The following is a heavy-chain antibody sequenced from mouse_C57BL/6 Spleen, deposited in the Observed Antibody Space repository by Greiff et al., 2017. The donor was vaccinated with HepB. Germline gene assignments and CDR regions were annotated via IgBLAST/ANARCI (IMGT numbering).Heavy chain of an antibody. CDR1: GFNIKADY. Sequence: VQLKESGAELVRPGASVKLSCTASGFNIKADYMHWVKQRPEPGLEWIGWIDPDNGDTEYSSKFQGKATITADTSSNTAYLQRSSLTSEDTAVYYCTTGEETGYMDVWGKGTSVTVSS. J-gene: IGHJ1*03. V-gene: IGHV14-4*01. CDR2: IDPDNGDT. CDR3: TTGEETGYMDV.